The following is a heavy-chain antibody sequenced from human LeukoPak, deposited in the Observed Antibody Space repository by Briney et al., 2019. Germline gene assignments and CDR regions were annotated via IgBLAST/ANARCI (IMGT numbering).Heavy chain of an antibody. CDR3: ARDDAVAGSRGINY. D-gene: IGHD6-19*01. Sequence: SETLSLTCTVSGGSISSYYWSWIRQPPGKGLERIGYIYYSGSTNYNTSLKSRVTISVDTSKNQFSLKLSSVTAADTAVYYCARDDAVAGSRGINYWGQGTLVTVSS. V-gene: IGHV4-59*01. CDR2: IYYSGST. CDR1: GGSISSYY. J-gene: IGHJ4*02.